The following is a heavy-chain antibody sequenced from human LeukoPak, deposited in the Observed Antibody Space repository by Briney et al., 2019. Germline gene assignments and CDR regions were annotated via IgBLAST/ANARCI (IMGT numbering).Heavy chain of an antibody. CDR1: GFTFSSYA. CDR2: ISGSGGST. D-gene: IGHD6-19*01. Sequence: GGSLRLSCAASGFTFSSYAMSWVRQAPGKGLEWVSAISGSGGSTYYADSVKGRFTISRDNSKNTLYLQMNSLRAEDTAVYYCAKDLRLGRVAGTEYDYGGQGTLVTVSS. V-gene: IGHV3-23*01. CDR3: AKDLRLGRVAGTEYDY. J-gene: IGHJ4*02.